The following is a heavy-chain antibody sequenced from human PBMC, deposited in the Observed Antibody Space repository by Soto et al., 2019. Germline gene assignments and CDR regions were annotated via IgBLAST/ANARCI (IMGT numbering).Heavy chain of an antibody. CDR1: GGSFSGYY. D-gene: IGHD4-17*01. Sequence: QVQLQQWGAGLLKPSETLSLTCAVYGGSFSGYYWSWIRQPPGKGLEWIGEINQSGSTNYNPSLKSRVTISVDTSKNQFSLKLSSVTAADTAVYYCARGGGVTTVRNWFDPWGQGTLVTVSS. CDR2: INQSGST. J-gene: IGHJ5*02. CDR3: ARGGGVTTVRNWFDP. V-gene: IGHV4-34*01.